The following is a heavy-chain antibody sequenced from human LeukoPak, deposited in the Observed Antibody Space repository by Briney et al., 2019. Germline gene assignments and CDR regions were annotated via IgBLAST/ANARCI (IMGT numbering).Heavy chain of an antibody. J-gene: IGHJ4*02. CDR2: INTNTGNP. Sequence: ASVKVSCKASGYSFTNYAMNWVRQAPGQGLEWMGWINTNTGNPKYAQDFSGRFVFSLDTSVSTAYLQISSLKTEDSAVYYCARVGWELQKFDSWGQGTLVTVSS. V-gene: IGHV7-4-1*02. CDR3: ARVGWELQKFDS. D-gene: IGHD1-26*01. CDR1: GYSFTNYA.